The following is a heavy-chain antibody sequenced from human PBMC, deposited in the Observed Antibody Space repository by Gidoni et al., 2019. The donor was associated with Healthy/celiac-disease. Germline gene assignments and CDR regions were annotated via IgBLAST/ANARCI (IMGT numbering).Heavy chain of an antibody. J-gene: IGHJ6*02. CDR2: IIPILGIA. Sequence: QVQLVQSGAEVKKPGSSVKVSCKASGGTFSSYTISWVRQAPGQGLEWMGRIIPILGIANYAQKFQGRVTITADKSTSTAYMELSSLRSEDTAVYYCASLGYCSSTSCPPYYYYYGMDVWGQGTTVTVSS. D-gene: IGHD2-2*01. CDR1: GGTFSSYT. CDR3: ASLGYCSSTSCPPYYYYYGMDV. V-gene: IGHV1-69*02.